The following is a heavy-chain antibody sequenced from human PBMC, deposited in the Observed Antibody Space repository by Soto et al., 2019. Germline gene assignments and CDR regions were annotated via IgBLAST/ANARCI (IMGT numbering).Heavy chain of an antibody. Sequence: GGSLRLSCAVSGFTFSSFPSSWVRQAPGKGLEWVSSSGSGGNTYYADSVKGRFTISRDISKNTLYLQMNSLRAEDTAIYYCAKSLGYFDTSGTFDYWGQGTLVTVSS. CDR2: SGSGGNT. CDR3: AKSLGYFDTSGTFDY. D-gene: IGHD3-22*01. J-gene: IGHJ4*02. V-gene: IGHV3-23*01. CDR1: GFTFSSFP.